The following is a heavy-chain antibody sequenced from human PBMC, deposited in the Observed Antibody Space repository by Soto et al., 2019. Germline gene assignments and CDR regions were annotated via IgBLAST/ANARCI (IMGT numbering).Heavy chain of an antibody. CDR2: FDPEDGET. CDR3: ATGYCSSTSCYTYWYLDL. Sequence: ASVKVSCKVSGYTLTELSMHWVRQAPGKGLEWMGGFDPEDGETIYAQKFQGRVTMTEDTSTDTAYVELSSLRSEDTAVYYCATGYCSSTSCYTYWYLDLWRRGTLVTFSS. D-gene: IGHD2-2*02. J-gene: IGHJ2*01. CDR1: GYTLTELS. V-gene: IGHV1-24*01.